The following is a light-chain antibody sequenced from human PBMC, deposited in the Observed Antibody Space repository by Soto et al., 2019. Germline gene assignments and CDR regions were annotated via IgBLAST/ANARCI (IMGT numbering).Light chain of an antibody. Sequence: QSVLTQPASVSGSPGRSITISCTGSSSDVGAYNYVSWYQQHPGKAPKLMIYEVSNRPSGVSNRFSGSKSGNTASLTISGLRTEDEADYYCSSYTSSSTDVFGTGTKVTVL. J-gene: IGLJ1*01. V-gene: IGLV2-14*01. CDR3: SSYTSSSTDV. CDR2: EVS. CDR1: SSDVGAYNY.